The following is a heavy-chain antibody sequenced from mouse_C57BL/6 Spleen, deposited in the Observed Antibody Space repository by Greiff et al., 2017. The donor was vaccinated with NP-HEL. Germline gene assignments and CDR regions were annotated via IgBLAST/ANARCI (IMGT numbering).Heavy chain of an antibody. CDR2: ISYDGSN. V-gene: IGHV3-6*01. D-gene: IGHD2-4*01. Sequence: DVKLQESGPGLVKPSQSLSLTCSVTGYSITSGYYWNWIRQFPGNKLEWMGYISYDGSNNYNPSLKNRISITRDTSKNQFFLKLNSVTTEDTATYYCARRYDYDYAMDYWGQGTSVTVSS. CDR1: GYSITSGYY. J-gene: IGHJ4*01. CDR3: ARRYDYDYAMDY.